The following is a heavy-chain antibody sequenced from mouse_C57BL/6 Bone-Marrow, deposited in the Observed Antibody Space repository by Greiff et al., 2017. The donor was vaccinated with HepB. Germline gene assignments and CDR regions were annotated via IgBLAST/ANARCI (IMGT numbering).Heavy chain of an antibody. V-gene: IGHV1-76*01. CDR1: GYTFTDYY. CDR2: IYPGSGNT. D-gene: IGHD2-3*01. CDR3: AREAWWLLRGDY. Sequence: QVQLKESGAELVRPGASVKLSCKASGYTFTDYYINWVKQRPGQGLEWIARIYPGSGNTYYNEKFKGKATLTAEKSSSTAYMQLSSLTSEDSAVYFCAREAWWLLRGDYWGQGTTLTVSS. J-gene: IGHJ2*01.